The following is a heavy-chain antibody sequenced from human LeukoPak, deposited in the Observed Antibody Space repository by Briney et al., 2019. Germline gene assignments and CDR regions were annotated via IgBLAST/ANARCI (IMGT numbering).Heavy chain of an antibody. V-gene: IGHV3-20*04. CDR3: ARESPTVTMKYGFDY. CDR1: GFTFDDYG. CDR2: NNWNGGST. Sequence: PGGSLRLSCAASGFTFDDYGVSWVRHAPGKGLEWVSGNNWNGGSTGYADSVKGRFTISRDNAKNSLYLQMNSLRAEDTALYYCARESPTVTMKYGFDYWGQGTLVTASS. D-gene: IGHD4-17*01. J-gene: IGHJ4*02.